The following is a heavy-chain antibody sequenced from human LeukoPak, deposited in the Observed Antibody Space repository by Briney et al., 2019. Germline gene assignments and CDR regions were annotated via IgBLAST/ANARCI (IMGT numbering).Heavy chain of an antibody. D-gene: IGHD3-3*01. Sequence: ASVKVSCKASGYTFTSYGISWVRQAPGQGLEWMGWISAYNGNTNYAQKLQGRVTITRDTSASTAYMELSSLRSEDTAVYYCARGRWSPIRDFWRTYYFDYWGQGTLVTVSS. CDR1: GYTFTSYG. CDR3: ARGRWSPIRDFWRTYYFDY. CDR2: ISAYNGNT. J-gene: IGHJ4*02. V-gene: IGHV1-18*01.